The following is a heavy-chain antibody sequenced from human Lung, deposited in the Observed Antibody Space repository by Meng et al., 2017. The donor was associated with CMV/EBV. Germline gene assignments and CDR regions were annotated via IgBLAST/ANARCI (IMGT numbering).Heavy chain of an antibody. CDR2: INWNGENT. J-gene: IGHJ3*02. CDR3: AKDRRSKIFSADPFDM. D-gene: IGHD3-3*01. V-gene: IGHV3-20*04. CDR1: GFTFDYYG. Sequence: GGSLRLSCEASGFTFDYYGLSWVRQAPGKGLEWVSGINWNGENTGYADSVKGRFIISRDNAKNFVFLHMYSLRVEDTAMYYCAKDRRSKIFSADPFDMWGQGTLVTVSS.